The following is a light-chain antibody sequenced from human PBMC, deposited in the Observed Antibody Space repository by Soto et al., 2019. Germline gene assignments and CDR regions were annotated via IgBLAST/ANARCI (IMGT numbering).Light chain of an antibody. CDR1: QIISNR. Sequence: DVQMTQSPSTLSAAVGDRVTITCRASQIISNRLAWYQQKPGKAPKLLIYKTSSLESEVPARFSGSGSGTEFTLTISSLQPDDLATYFCRHYDTYSPFGGGTKVEIK. V-gene: IGKV1-5*03. CDR3: RHYDTYSP. CDR2: KTS. J-gene: IGKJ4*02.